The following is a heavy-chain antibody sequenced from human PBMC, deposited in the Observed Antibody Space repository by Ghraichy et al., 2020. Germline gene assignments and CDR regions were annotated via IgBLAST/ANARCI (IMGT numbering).Heavy chain of an antibody. CDR1: GFTFISYA. D-gene: IGHD2-15*01. V-gene: IGHV3-23*01. CDR2: ISGSGGST. Sequence: GGSLRLSCAASGFTFISYAMNWVRQAPGKGLELVSTISGSGGSTSYADSVRGRFTISRDNSKNTLYLQMNSLRAEDTAVYYCEKRYCSSGSCYSIDYWGQGTLVSVSS. J-gene: IGHJ4*02. CDR3: EKRYCSSGSCYSIDY.